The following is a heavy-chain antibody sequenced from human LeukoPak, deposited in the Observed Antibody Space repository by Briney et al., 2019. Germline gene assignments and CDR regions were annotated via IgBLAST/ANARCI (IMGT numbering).Heavy chain of an antibody. Sequence: PSETLSLTCTVSGGSISSSSYYWGWLRQPPGKGLEWIGSIYYSGITYYNPSLKSRLIMSVDLPENHISLKLTSVTAADTAVYYCAREGGFYRPLDYSGQGALVTVSS. D-gene: IGHD3-3*01. V-gene: IGHV4-39*07. J-gene: IGHJ4*02. CDR3: AREGGFYRPLDY. CDR1: GGSISSSSYY. CDR2: IYYSGIT.